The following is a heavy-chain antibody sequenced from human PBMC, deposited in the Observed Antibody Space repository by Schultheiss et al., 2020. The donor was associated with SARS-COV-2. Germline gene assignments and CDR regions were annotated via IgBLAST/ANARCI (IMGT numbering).Heavy chain of an antibody. CDR3: APAYGGNSFFDY. D-gene: IGHD4-23*01. CDR1: GFTFSDYY. J-gene: IGHJ4*02. Sequence: SCAASGFTFSDYYMSWVRQAPGKGLEWVSVIYSGGSTYYADSVKGRFTISRDNAKNSLYLQMNSLRAEDTAVYYCAPAYGGNSFFDYWGQGTLVTVSS. V-gene: IGHV3-66*01. CDR2: IYSGGST.